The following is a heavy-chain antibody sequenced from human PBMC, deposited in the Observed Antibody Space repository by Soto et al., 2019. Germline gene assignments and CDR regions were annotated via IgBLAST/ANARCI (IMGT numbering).Heavy chain of an antibody. CDR3: ARGSPVATDY. J-gene: IGHJ4*02. D-gene: IGHD2-21*02. V-gene: IGHV4-30-4*01. Sequence: SETLSLTCTVSGGSISSGDYYWSWIRQPPGKGLEWIEYIYYSGSTYYNPSLKSRVTISVDRSKNQFSLKLSSVTAADTAVYYCARGSPVATDYRGQGTLVTVSS. CDR2: IYYSGST. CDR1: GGSISSGDYY.